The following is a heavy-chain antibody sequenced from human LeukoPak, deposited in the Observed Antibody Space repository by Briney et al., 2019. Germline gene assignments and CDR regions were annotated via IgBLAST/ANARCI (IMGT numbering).Heavy chain of an antibody. V-gene: IGHV3-23*01. CDR3: AKGSVHYYDSSGYPDYFDY. D-gene: IGHD3-22*01. CDR2: VSGHGTSS. J-gene: IGHJ4*02. Sequence: PGGSLRLSCAASGFTFSSYAITWVRQAPGEGLEWVSTVSGHGTSSYYPDSVKGRFTVSRDNSKNTVFLQMSSLGAEDSAQYYCAKGSVHYYDSSGYPDYFDYWGQGTLVTVSS. CDR1: GFTFSSYA.